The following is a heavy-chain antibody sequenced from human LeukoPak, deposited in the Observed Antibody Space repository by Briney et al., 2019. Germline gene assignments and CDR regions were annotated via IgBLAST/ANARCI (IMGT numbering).Heavy chain of an antibody. Sequence: GASVKVSCKASGYTFSNYAINWVQQAPGQGLEWMGWISTYNGNTNYAQKLQDRVTMTTDTSTSTAYMELRSLRSDDTAMYYCAREGIRIAAAGTIDYWGQGTLVTVSS. D-gene: IGHD6-13*01. CDR3: AREGIRIAAAGTIDY. V-gene: IGHV1-18*01. J-gene: IGHJ4*02. CDR1: GYTFSNYA. CDR2: ISTYNGNT.